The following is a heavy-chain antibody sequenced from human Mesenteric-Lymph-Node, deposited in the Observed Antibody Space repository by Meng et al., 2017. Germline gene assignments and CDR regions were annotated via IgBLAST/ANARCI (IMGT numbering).Heavy chain of an antibody. CDR3: AREYGDA. Sequence: VVWVDSGGGFVRPGGSLRLSCAASGYTFSTYAMSWVRQAPGKGLEWVSSISSSSSYIYYADSVKGRFTISRDNAKNSLYLQMNSLRAEDTAVYYCAREYGDAWGQGTLVTVSS. J-gene: IGHJ5*02. CDR2: ISSSSSYI. V-gene: IGHV3-21*01. CDR1: GYTFSTYA. D-gene: IGHD4-17*01.